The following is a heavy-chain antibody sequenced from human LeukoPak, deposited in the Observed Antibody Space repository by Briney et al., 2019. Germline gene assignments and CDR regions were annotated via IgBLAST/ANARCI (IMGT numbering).Heavy chain of an antibody. CDR2: ISGSSRHK. J-gene: IGHJ4*02. V-gene: IGHV3-21*04. CDR3: AKGSPFLATTAFDY. D-gene: IGHD4-17*01. Sequence: GGSLRLSCAASGFTFSSYTMNWVRQAPGKGLEWVSSISGSSRHKYYADSVKGRFTISRDNAKNSLYLQMNSLRAEDTALYYCAKGSPFLATTAFDYWGQGTLVTVSS. CDR1: GFTFSSYT.